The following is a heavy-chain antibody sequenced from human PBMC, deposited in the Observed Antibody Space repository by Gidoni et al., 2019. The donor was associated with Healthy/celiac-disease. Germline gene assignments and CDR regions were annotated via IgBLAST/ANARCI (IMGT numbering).Heavy chain of an antibody. V-gene: IGHV3-21*01. CDR2: SSSSSSYI. CDR3: ARDPGELRYVDTQTPVY. CDR1: GFTFRSSS. J-gene: IGHJ4*02. Sequence: EVQLVESGGGLVKPGGSLRLSCSASGFTFRSSSMNWVRQAPGKGLEWVSSSSSSSSYIYYADEGKGRFTISRDNAKNSLYLQMNSLRAEDTAVYYCARDPGELRYVDTQTPVYWGQGTLVTVSS. D-gene: IGHD3-9*01.